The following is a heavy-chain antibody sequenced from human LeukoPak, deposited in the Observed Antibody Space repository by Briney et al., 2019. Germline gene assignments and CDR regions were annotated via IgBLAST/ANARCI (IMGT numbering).Heavy chain of an antibody. J-gene: IGHJ4*02. Sequence: GGSLRLSCAASGFTFSSYAMSGVRQAPGKGLEWVSAISGSGGSTYYADSVKGRFTIPRDNSKNTLYLQMNSLRAEDTAVYYCAKDQIRASSIVVVPAAGYYFDYWGQGTLVTVSS. V-gene: IGHV3-23*01. CDR2: ISGSGGST. D-gene: IGHD2-2*01. CDR1: GFTFSSYA. CDR3: AKDQIRASSIVVVPAAGYYFDY.